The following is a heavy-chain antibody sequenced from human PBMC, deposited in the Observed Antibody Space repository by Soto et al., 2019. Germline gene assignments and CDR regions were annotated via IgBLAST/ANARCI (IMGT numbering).Heavy chain of an antibody. CDR3: TRGLRPSSAGTGAY. D-gene: IGHD1-1*01. CDR1: GFDFSYYW. Sequence: GGSLRLSCVTSGFDFSYYWIHWIRQAPGKGLVWVSRIDPDGTTTNYADSVKGRFTVSRDNAKDAAYLQMDSLTADDAALYYCTRGLRPSSAGTGAYWGPGTLVTVSS. J-gene: IGHJ1*01. V-gene: IGHV3-74*01. CDR2: IDPDGTTT.